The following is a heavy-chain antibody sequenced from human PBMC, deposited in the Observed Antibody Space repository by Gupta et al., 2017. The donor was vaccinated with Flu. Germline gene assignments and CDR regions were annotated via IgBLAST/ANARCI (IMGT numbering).Heavy chain of an antibody. D-gene: IGHD6-19*01. CDR1: GGSISSSSYY. V-gene: IGHV4-39*01. J-gene: IGHJ1*01. Sequence: QLQLQESGPGLVKPSETLSLTCTVSGGSISSSSYYWGRVRQPPGKGLEWIGSIYYGGSTYYNPSLKSRVTISVDTSKNQFSLKLSSVTAADTAVYYCARSSRWLVPRAEYFQHWGQGTLVTVSS. CDR2: IYYGGST. CDR3: ARSSRWLVPRAEYFQH.